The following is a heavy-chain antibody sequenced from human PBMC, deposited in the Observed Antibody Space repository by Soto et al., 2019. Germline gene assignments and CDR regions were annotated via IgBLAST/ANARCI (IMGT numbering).Heavy chain of an antibody. J-gene: IGHJ6*02. CDR3: TSGDHGLYYYYGMDV. D-gene: IGHD3-10*01. CDR2: IRSKANSYAT. V-gene: IGHV3-73*01. CDR1: GFTFSNAW. Sequence: PGGSLRLSCAASGFTFSNAWMSWVRQASGKGLEWVGRIRSKANSYATAYAASVKGRFTISRDDSKNTAYLQMNSLKTEDTAVYYCTSGDHGLYYYYGMDVWGQGTTVTVSS.